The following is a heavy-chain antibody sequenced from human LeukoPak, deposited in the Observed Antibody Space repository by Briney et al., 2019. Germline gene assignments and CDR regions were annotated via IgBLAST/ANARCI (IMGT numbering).Heavy chain of an antibody. V-gene: IGHV4-39*01. J-gene: IGHJ4*02. CDR2: IYYSGST. D-gene: IGHD3-3*01. CDR3: ARDYDFWSGYSAYFDY. CDR1: GGSISSSSYY. Sequence: PSETLSLTCTVSGGSISSSSYYWGWIRQPPGKGLEWIGSIYYSGSTYYNPSLKSRVTISVDTSKNQFSLKLSSVTAADTAGYYCARDYDFWSGYSAYFDYWGQGTLVTVSS.